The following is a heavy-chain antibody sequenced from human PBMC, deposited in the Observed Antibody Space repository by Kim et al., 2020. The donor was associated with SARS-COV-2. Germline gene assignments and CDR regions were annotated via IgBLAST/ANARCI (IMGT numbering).Heavy chain of an antibody. CDR3: ARSGSGWYVHFDY. J-gene: IGHJ4*02. D-gene: IGHD6-19*01. Sequence: YNPSLQSRVTISVDTSKNQFSLKLSSVTAADTAVYYCARSGSGWYVHFDYWGQGTLVTVSS. V-gene: IGHV4-59*01.